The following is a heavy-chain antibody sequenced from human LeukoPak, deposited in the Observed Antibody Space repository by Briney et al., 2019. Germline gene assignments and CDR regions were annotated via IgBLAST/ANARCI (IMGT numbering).Heavy chain of an antibody. J-gene: IGHJ6*04. CDR3: AELGITMIGGV. V-gene: IGHV3-48*04. D-gene: IGHD3-10*02. Sequence: GGSLRLSCAASGFTFSSYSMNWVRQAPGKGLEWVSSISRSGSTKYYADSVKGRFTISRDNAKNSLYLQMNSLRAEDTAVYYCAELGITMIGGVWGKGTTVTISS. CDR1: GFTFSSYS. CDR2: ISRSGSTK.